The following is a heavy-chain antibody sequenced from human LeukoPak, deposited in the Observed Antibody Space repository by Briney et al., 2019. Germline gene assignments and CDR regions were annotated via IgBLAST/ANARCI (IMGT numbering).Heavy chain of an antibody. CDR2: MNPNSGNT. CDR3: ARDGSTSGAFDY. Sequence: ASVKVSCKASGYTFTSYDINWVRQATGQGLEWMGWMNPNSGNTGYAQKFQGRVTMTRNTSISTAYMELSSLRSEDTAVYYCARDGSTSGAFDYWGQGTLVTVSS. J-gene: IGHJ4*02. CDR1: GYTFTSYD. V-gene: IGHV1-8*01. D-gene: IGHD2-2*01.